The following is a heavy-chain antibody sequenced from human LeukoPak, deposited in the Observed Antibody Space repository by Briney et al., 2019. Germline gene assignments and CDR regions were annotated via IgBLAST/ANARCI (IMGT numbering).Heavy chain of an antibody. V-gene: IGHV3-23*01. CDR2: ISGSGGST. J-gene: IGHJ4*02. D-gene: IGHD1-26*01. CDR3: ARVRRWGASTPPFDY. Sequence: GGSLRLSCAASGFTFSSYAMSWVRQAPGKGLEWVSAISGSGGSTYYADSVKGRFTISRDNSKNTLYLQMNSLRAEDTAVYYCARVRRWGASTPPFDYWGQGTLVTVSS. CDR1: GFTFSSYA.